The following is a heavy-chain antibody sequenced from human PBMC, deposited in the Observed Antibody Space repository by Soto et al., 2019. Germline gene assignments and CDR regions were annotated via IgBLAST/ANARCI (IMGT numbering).Heavy chain of an antibody. V-gene: IGHV3-74*01. Sequence: GGSLRLSCAASGFTFSSYWMHWVRQAPGKGLVWVSRINSDGSSTSYADSVKGRFTISRDNAKNTLYLQMNSLRAEDTAVYYCARDINSGSYYDAFDIWGQGTMVTVSS. CDR2: INSDGSST. CDR1: GFTFSSYW. J-gene: IGHJ3*02. D-gene: IGHD1-26*01. CDR3: ARDINSGSYYDAFDI.